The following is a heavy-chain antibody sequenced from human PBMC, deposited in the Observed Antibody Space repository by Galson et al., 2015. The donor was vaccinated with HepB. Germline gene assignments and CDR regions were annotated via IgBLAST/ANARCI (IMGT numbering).Heavy chain of an antibody. CDR2: ITTYNGNT. Sequence: SVKVSCKASGYTFTSYGISWVRQAPGQGLEWMGWITTYNGNTNYAQKLQGRVTMTTDTSTSTAYMELRSLRSDDTAVYYCARGVSLTGRRNDCWGQGTLVTVSP. J-gene: IGHJ4*02. CDR1: GYTFTSYG. CDR3: ARGVSLTGRRNDC. D-gene: IGHD3-9*01. V-gene: IGHV1-18*04.